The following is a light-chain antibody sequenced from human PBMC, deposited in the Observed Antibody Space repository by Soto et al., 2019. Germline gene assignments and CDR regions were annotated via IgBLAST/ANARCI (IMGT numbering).Light chain of an antibody. CDR2: GAS. Sequence: DIQLTQSPSFLSASVGGRVTITCRASQAISSHLAWYQQKPGKAPNLLIYGASTLQSGVPSRFSGSGSGTQFTLTISSLQPEDFATYYCQQLNSYPLTFGPGT. V-gene: IGKV1-9*01. CDR1: QAISSH. J-gene: IGKJ3*01. CDR3: QQLNSYPLT.